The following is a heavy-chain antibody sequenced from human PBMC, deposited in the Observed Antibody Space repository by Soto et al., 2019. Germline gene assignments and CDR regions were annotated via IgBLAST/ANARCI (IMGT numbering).Heavy chain of an antibody. V-gene: IGHV1-69*01. D-gene: IGHD6-13*01. CDR3: ASSIAAADENYYYGMDV. CDR2: IIPIFGTA. J-gene: IGHJ6*02. Sequence: QVQLAQSGAEVKKPGSSVKVSCKASGGTFSSYAISWVRQAPGQGLEWMGGIIPIFGTANYAQKFQGRVTITADEATSTAYMELSSLRSEDTAVYYCASSIAAADENYYYGMDVWGQGTTVTVSS. CDR1: GGTFSSYA.